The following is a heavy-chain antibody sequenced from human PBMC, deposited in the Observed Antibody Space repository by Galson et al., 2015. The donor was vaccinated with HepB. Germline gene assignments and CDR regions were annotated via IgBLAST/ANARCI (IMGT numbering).Heavy chain of an antibody. J-gene: IGHJ6*02. D-gene: IGHD3-22*01. CDR2: ISAYNGNT. CDR1: GYTFTNYG. Sequence: SVKVSCKASGYTFTNYGISWVRQAPGQGLEWMGWISAYNGNTNYAQKLQGSVTMTTDTSTSTAYRELRSLRSDDTAVYYCARDYYYDSSGYRKYYYYCMDVWGQGTTVTVSS. CDR3: ARDYYYDSSGYRKYYYYCMDV. V-gene: IGHV1-18*01.